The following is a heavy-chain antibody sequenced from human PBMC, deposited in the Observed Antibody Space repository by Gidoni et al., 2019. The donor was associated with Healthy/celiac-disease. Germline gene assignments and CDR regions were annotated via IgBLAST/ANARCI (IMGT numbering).Heavy chain of an antibody. D-gene: IGHD3-3*01. V-gene: IGHV4-34*01. CDR3: ARRQWEWLLPRRFDY. CDR2: INHSGST. CDR1: GGSFSGYY. J-gene: IGHJ4*02. Sequence: QVQLQQWGAGLLKPSETLSLTCAVYGGSFSGYYWSWIRQPPGNGLEWIGEINHSGSTNYNPSLKSRVTISVDTSKNQFSLKLSSVTAADTAVYYCARRQWEWLLPRRFDYWGQGTLVTVSS.